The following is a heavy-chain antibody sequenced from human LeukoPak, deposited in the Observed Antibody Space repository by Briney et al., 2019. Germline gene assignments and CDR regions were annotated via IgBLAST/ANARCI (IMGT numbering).Heavy chain of an antibody. V-gene: IGHV4-39*07. CDR1: GGSISSSSYY. D-gene: IGHD5-12*01. J-gene: IGHJ6*03. CDR3: AREFPHSGYWYSTYYMDV. CDR2: IYYSGST. Sequence: SETLSLTCTVSGGSISSSSYYWGWIRQPPGKGLEWIGSIYYSGSTYYNPSLKSRVTISVDTSKNQFSLKLSSVTAADTAVYYSAREFPHSGYWYSTYYMDVWGKGTTVTVSS.